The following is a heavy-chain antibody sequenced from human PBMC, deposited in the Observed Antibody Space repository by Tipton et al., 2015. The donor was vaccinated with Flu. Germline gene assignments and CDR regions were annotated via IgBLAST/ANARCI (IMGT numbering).Heavy chain of an antibody. V-gene: IGHV3-21*01. CDR3: ARDGSRNTGFL. J-gene: IGHJ4*02. Sequence: SLRLSCAPSGFTLTPYSMNWVRQAPGKGLEWVALISRNSTFKYYADSVKGRFTIPRDNTKNSLWLQMNSLRVEDMAIYYCARDGSRNTGFLWGQGILVTVSS. CDR2: ISRNSTFK. D-gene: IGHD1-26*01. CDR1: GFTLTPYS.